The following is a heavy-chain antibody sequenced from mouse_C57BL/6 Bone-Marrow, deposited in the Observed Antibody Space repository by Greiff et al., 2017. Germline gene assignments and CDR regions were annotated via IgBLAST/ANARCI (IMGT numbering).Heavy chain of an antibody. V-gene: IGHV1-4*01. CDR3: ADGYYVEYYFDY. CDR2: INPSSGYT. D-gene: IGHD2-3*01. Sequence: QVQLQQSGAELARPGASVKMSCKASGYTFTSYTMHWVKQRPGQGLEWIGYINPSSGYTKYNQKFKDKATLTADKSSSTAYMQLSSLTSEDSAVXYCADGYYVEYYFDYWGQGTTLTVSS. CDR1: GYTFTSYT. J-gene: IGHJ2*01.